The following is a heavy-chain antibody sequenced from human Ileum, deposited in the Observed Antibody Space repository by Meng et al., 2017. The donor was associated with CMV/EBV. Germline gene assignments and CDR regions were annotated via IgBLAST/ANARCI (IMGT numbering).Heavy chain of an antibody. CDR3: ARAGSLNVVVPAATPYNWFDP. CDR2: IIPILGTA. V-gene: IGHV1-69*13. Sequence: SVKVSCKASGGTFTRYGISWVRQAPGQGLEWMGGIIPILGTANYAQKFQGRVTITADDSTSTAYMELSRLRCDDTAVYYCARAGSLNVVVPAATPYNWFDPWGQGTLVTVSS. CDR1: GGTFTRYG. D-gene: IGHD2-2*01. J-gene: IGHJ5*02.